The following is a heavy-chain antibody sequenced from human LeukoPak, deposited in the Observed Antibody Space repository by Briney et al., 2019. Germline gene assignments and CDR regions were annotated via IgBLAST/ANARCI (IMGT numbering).Heavy chain of an antibody. D-gene: IGHD3-10*01. CDR2: IYYSGST. J-gene: IGHJ4*02. CDR3: ARQRSGYYGSGRRLDY. CDR1: GGSISSSSYY. Sequence: PSETLSLTCTVSGGSISSSSYYWGWIRQPPGKGLEWIGSIYYSGSTYYNPSLKSRVTISVDTSKNQFSLKLSSVTAADTAVYYCARQRSGYYGSGRRLDYWGQGTLVTVSS. V-gene: IGHV4-39*01.